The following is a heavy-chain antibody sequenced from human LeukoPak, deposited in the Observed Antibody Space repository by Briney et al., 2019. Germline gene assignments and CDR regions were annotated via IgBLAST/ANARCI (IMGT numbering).Heavy chain of an antibody. V-gene: IGHV3-9*01. CDR1: GFTFDDYA. CDR2: ISWNSGSI. J-gene: IGHJ4*02. CDR3: AKAVTAYSSSNFHY. D-gene: IGHD6-6*01. Sequence: GRSLRLSCVASGFTFDDYAMHWVRQAPGKGLEWVSGISWNSGSIGYADSVKGRFTISRDNAKNSLYLQMNSLRAEDTALYYCAKAVTAYSSSNFHYWGQGTLVIVSS.